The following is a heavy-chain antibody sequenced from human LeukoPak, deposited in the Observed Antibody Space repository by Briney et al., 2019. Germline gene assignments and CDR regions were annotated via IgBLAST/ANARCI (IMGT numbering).Heavy chain of an antibody. Sequence: ASVKVSCKASGYTFTSYDINWVRQATGQGLEWMGWMNPNSGNTGYAQKFQGRVTKTRNTSISIAYMELSSLRSEDTAVYYCARGREYCSSTSCYTSNWFDPWGQGTLVTVSS. J-gene: IGHJ5*02. CDR3: ARGREYCSSTSCYTSNWFDP. CDR1: GYTFTSYD. V-gene: IGHV1-8*01. CDR2: MNPNSGNT. D-gene: IGHD2-2*02.